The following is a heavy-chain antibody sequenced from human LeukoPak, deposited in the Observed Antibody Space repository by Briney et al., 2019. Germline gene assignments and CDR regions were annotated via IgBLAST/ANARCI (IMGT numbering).Heavy chain of an antibody. CDR3: ARGLRGTRVRGVILP. CDR2: INPNSGGT. CDR1: GYTFTGYY. V-gene: IGHV1-2*02. Sequence: ASVKVSCKASGYTFTGYYMHWVRQAPGQGLEWMGWINPNSGGTNYAQKFQGRVTMTRDTSISTAYMELSRLRSDDTAVYYCARGLRGTRVRGVILPWGQGTLVTVSS. J-gene: IGHJ5*02. D-gene: IGHD3-10*01.